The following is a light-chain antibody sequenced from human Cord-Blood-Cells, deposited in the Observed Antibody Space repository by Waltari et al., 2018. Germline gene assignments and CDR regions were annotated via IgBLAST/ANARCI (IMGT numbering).Light chain of an antibody. J-gene: IGLJ1*01. CDR3: QSYDSSLSGYV. CDR2: GNS. V-gene: IGLV1-40*01. Sequence: QSVLTQPPSVPGAPGQWVTISCTGSSSNIGAGYDVHWYQQLPGTAPKLLIYGNSNLPSGVPDRFSGSKSGTSASLAITGLQAEDEADYYCQSYDSSLSGYVFGTGTKVTVL. CDR1: SSNIGAGYD.